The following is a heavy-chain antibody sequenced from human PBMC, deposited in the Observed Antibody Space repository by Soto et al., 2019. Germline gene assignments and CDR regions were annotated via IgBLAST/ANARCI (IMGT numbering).Heavy chain of an antibody. CDR2: INPSGGST. CDR3: AGSPQTTYYYDSSGYFDP. CDR1: GYTFTIYY. J-gene: IGHJ5*02. D-gene: IGHD3-22*01. V-gene: IGHV1-46*01. Sequence: ASVKVSCKASGYTFTIYYMHCVRQAPVQWLEWLGIINPSGGSTSYAQKFQGRVTMTRDTSTSTVYMELSSLRSEDTAVYYCAGSPQTTYYYDSSGYFDPWGQGTLVTVSS.